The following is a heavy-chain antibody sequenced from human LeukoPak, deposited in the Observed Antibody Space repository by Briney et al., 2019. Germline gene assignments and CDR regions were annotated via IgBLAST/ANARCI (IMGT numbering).Heavy chain of an antibody. J-gene: IGHJ4*02. V-gene: IGHV3-64D*06. CDR3: VKDRLGFSSSW. CDR2: ISSDGGTT. Sequence: GGSLRLSCSASGLTFSRSAMHWVRQAPGKGLEYVSAISSDGGTTYYADSVKGRSTISRDNSKNTLYLQMSSLRAEDTAVYYCVKDRLGFSSSWWGQGTLVAVSS. CDR1: GLTFSRSA. D-gene: IGHD6-13*01.